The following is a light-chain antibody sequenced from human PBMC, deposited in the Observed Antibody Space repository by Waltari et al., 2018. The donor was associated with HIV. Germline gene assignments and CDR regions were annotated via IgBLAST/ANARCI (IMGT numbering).Light chain of an antibody. CDR2: TNN. Sequence: QSVLTQPPSASGTPGQRVTISCSGSNSNIRSNTVNWYQQLPGTAPKLLIYTNNQRASGVPERFSVSKSGTSASLAISRLQSEDEADYYCAAWDDSLNGVVFGGGTRLTVL. J-gene: IGLJ3*02. CDR3: AAWDDSLNGVV. V-gene: IGLV1-44*01. CDR1: NSNIRSNT.